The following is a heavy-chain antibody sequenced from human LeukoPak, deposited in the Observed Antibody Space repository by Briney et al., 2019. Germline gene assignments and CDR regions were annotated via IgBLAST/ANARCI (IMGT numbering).Heavy chain of an antibody. V-gene: IGHV1-8*03. J-gene: IGHJ5*02. D-gene: IGHD6-13*01. CDR3: ARGPTSRIAAPSRLNWFDP. Sequence: ASVKVSCKASGYTFTSYDINWVRQATGQGLEWMGWMNPNSGNTGYAQKFQGRVTITRNTSISAAYMELSSLRSEDTAVYYCARGPTSRIAAPSRLNWFDPWGQGTLVTVSS. CDR1: GYTFTSYD. CDR2: MNPNSGNT.